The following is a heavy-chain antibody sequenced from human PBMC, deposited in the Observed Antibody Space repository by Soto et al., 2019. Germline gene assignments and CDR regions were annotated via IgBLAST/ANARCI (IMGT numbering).Heavy chain of an antibody. Sequence: PGESLKISCKGSGYSFASHWVAWVRQMPEKGLEWIGTIYPGDSDTKYSPAFRGQVTISADTSVSTAYLQWRSLEATDSAIYYCARYSRSYWHYLYFWGQGTLVTISS. D-gene: IGHD1-26*01. CDR2: IYPGDSDT. CDR3: ARYSRSYWHYLYF. CDR1: GYSFASHW. V-gene: IGHV5-51*01. J-gene: IGHJ4*02.